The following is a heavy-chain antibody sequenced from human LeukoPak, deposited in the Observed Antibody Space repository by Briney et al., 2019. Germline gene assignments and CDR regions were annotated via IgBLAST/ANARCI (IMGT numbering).Heavy chain of an antibody. J-gene: IGHJ3*02. Sequence: SETLSLTCAVYGGSFSGYYWSWIRQPPGKGLEWIGEINHSGSTNYNPSLKSRVTISVDTSKNQFSLKLYSVTAADTAVYYCARGAPKEIQLWLRLRGVAFDIWGQGTMVTVSS. CDR3: ARGAPKEIQLWLRLRGVAFDI. CDR1: GGSFSGYY. V-gene: IGHV4-34*01. D-gene: IGHD5-18*01. CDR2: INHSGST.